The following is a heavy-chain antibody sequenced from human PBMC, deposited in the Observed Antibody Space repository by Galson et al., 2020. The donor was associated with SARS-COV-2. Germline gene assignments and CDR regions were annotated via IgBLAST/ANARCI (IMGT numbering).Heavy chain of an antibody. CDR3: TTARYYYDSSGYPNIYFDY. D-gene: IGHD3-22*01. CDR1: GFTFSNAW. J-gene: IGHJ4*02. Sequence: GGSLRLSCAASGFTFSNAWMSWVRQAPGKGLEWVGRIKSKTDGGTTDYAAPVKGRFTISRDDSKNTLYLQMNSLKTEDTAVYYCTTARYYYDSSGYPNIYFDYWGQGTLVTVSS. V-gene: IGHV3-15*01. CDR2: IKSKTDGGTT.